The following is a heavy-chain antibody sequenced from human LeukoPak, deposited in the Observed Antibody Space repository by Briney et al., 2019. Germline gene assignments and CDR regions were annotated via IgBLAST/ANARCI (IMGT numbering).Heavy chain of an antibody. V-gene: IGHV3-7*01. CDR2: IKQDGSEK. CDR3: ARDRNYGDYAMDV. CDR1: GFTFSSYW. D-gene: IGHD4-17*01. J-gene: IGHJ6*02. Sequence: GGSLRLSCAASGFTFSSYWMSWVRQAPGKGLEWVANIKQDGSEKYYVDSVKGRFTISRDNAKNSLYLQMNSLRAEDTAVYYCARDRNYGDYAMDVWGQGTTVTVSS.